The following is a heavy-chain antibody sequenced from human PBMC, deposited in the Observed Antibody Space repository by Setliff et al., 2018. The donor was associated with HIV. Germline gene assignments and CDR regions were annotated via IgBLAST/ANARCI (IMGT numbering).Heavy chain of an antibody. V-gene: IGHV4-39*07. D-gene: IGHD2-8*01. CDR3: ARTGWAQLIQGAWFGP. J-gene: IGHJ5*02. CDR1: GGSTSSSSNY. CDR2: MHYSGTT. Sequence: PSETLSLTCTVSGGSTSSSSNYWGWIRQPPGKGLEWIGNMHYSGTTYYNPSLKSRVIISVDTSKNELSLNLRSVTAADTAMYYCARTGWAQLIQGAWFGPWGQGVLVTVSS.